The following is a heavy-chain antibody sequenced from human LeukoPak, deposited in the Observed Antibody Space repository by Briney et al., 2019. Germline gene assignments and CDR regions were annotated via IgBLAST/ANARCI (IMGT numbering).Heavy chain of an antibody. Sequence: SETLSLTCTVSGGSISSYYWSWIRQPPGKGLEWIGYIYYSGSTNYNPSLKSRVTMSVDTSKNQFSLKLSSVTAADTAVYYCARGYWRIDYWGQGTLVTVSS. CDR2: IYYSGST. J-gene: IGHJ4*02. D-gene: IGHD3-22*01. CDR3: ARGYWRIDY. V-gene: IGHV4-59*12. CDR1: GGSISSYY.